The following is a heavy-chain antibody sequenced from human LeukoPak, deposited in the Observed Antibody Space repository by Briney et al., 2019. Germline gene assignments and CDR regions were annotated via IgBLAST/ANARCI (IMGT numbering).Heavy chain of an antibody. Sequence: PGGCLRLSCAASGFTFSDFYMSWIRQAPGKGLEWLSYIGGSGTDIKYADSVKGRFTISRDNAKKSLYLQMTSLRVEDAAVYYCARDRCTGAACSGYYHGMDVWGQGTTVTVSS. CDR3: ARDRCTGAACSGYYHGMDV. CDR1: GFTFSDFY. J-gene: IGHJ6*02. V-gene: IGHV3-11*01. CDR2: IGGSGTDI. D-gene: IGHD2-8*02.